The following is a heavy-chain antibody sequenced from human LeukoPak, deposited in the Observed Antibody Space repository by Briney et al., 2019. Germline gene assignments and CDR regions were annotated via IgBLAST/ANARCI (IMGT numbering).Heavy chain of an antibody. CDR3: ARATPLPREYSLGYMDV. CDR1: GGTFSSYA. D-gene: IGHD5-18*01. V-gene: IGHV1-69*05. J-gene: IGHJ6*03. CDR2: IIPIFGTA. Sequence: SVKVSCKASGGTFSSYAISWVRQAPGQGLEWMGGIIPIFGTANYAQKFQGRVTITTDESTSTAYMELSSLRSEDTAVYYCARATPLPREYSLGYMDVWGKGTTVTVSS.